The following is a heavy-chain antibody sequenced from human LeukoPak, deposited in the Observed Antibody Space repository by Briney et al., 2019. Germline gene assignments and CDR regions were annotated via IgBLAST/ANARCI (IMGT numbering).Heavy chain of an antibody. CDR3: ARDLALDRQYNRFDY. D-gene: IGHD1-1*01. Sequence: PGGSLRLSCAASGFTFSSYSMNWVRQAPGKGLEWVSSISSSGSYIYYADSVKGRFTISRDNAKNSLYLQMNSLRAEDTAVYYCARDLALDRQYNRFDYWGQGTLVTVSS. CDR1: GFTFSSYS. CDR2: ISSSGSYI. J-gene: IGHJ4*02. V-gene: IGHV3-21*01.